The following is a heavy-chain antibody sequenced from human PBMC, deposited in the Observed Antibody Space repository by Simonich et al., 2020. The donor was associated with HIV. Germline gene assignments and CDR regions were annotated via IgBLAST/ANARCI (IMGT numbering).Heavy chain of an antibody. J-gene: IGHJ4*02. D-gene: IGHD3-16*01. CDR3: ASGGSISSVWADDY. CDR1: GFTFRSYA. V-gene: IGHV3-30*07. CDR2: ISYDGSNK. Sequence: QVQLVESGGGVVQPGRSLRLSCAASGFTFRSYAMHWVRQAPGKGLEWVAVISYDGSNKYYADSVKGRFTISRDNSKTTLYLQMNSLRAEDTAVYYCASGGSISSVWADDYWGQGTLVTVSS.